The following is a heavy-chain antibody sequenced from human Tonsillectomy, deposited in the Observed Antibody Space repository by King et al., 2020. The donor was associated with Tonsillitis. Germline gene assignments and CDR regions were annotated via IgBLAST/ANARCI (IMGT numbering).Heavy chain of an antibody. CDR3: ARLTDYDILTGYYFDY. V-gene: IGHV4-39*01. J-gene: IGHJ4*02. D-gene: IGHD3-9*01. Sequence: LQLQESGPGLVKPSETLSLTCTVSGGSISSSSYYWGWIRQPPGKGLEWIGSIYYSGSTYYNPSLKSQVTISVDTSKNQFSLKLSSVTAADTAVYYCARLTDYDILTGYYFDYWGQGTLVTVSS. CDR1: GGSISSSSYY. CDR2: IYYSGST.